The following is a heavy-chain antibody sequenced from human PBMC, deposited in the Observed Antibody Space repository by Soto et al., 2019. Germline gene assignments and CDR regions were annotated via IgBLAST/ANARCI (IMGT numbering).Heavy chain of an antibody. V-gene: IGHV3-30-3*01. D-gene: IGHD3-3*01. CDR2: ISYDGSTE. Sequence: GSLRLSCAASGFIFSGYAMHWVRRAPGKGLDWVAVISYDGSTEYYADSVKGRFTISRDNSKNTLYLQMNSLRAEDTAVYYCAKENVLFAMDVWSQGSMVTVSS. CDR3: AKENVLFAMDV. J-gene: IGHJ6*02. CDR1: GFIFSGYA.